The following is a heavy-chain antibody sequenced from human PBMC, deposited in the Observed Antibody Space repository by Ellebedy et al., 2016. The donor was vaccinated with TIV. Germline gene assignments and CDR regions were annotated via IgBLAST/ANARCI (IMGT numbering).Heavy chain of an antibody. Sequence: ASVKVSXKASGGTFSSYAISWVRQAPGQGLEWMGGIIPIFGTANYVQKFQGRVTITADGSTSTAYMELSSLRSEDTAVYYCARGAAVATIRLYYYYGMDVWGQGTTVTVSS. V-gene: IGHV1-69*13. CDR2: IIPIFGTA. J-gene: IGHJ6*02. CDR3: ARGAAVATIRLYYYYGMDV. D-gene: IGHD5-12*01. CDR1: GGTFSSYA.